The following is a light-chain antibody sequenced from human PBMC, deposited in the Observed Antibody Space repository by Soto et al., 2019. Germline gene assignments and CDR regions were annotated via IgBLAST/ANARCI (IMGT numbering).Light chain of an antibody. V-gene: IGLV2-14*03. CDR1: SSDVGAYSY. CDR2: DVS. CDR3: ISYTSSSVPYV. Sequence: QSALTQPASVSGSPGQSITISCTGTSSDVGAYSYVSWYQQHPAKAPKLIIYDVSNRPSGVSSRFSGSKSDNTASLTISGLQAEDEADYYCISYTSSSVPYVFGTGTKVTVL. J-gene: IGLJ1*01.